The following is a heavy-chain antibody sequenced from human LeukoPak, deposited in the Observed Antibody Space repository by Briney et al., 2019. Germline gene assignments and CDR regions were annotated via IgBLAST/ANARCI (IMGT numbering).Heavy chain of an antibody. CDR3: ATAAAGYYFDY. D-gene: IGHD6-19*01. V-gene: IGHV3-7*05. J-gene: IGHJ4*02. Sequence: GGSLRLSCAASGLTFSSYWMNWVRQAPGRGLEWVANIQLDGSTTNYVDSVKGRFTISRDNAKNTLYLQLNSLRVEDTAVYYCATAAAGYYFDYWGQGTLVTVSS. CDR2: IQLDGSTT. CDR1: GLTFSSYW.